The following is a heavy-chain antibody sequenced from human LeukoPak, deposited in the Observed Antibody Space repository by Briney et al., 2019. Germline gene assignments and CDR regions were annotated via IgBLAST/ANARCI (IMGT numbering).Heavy chain of an antibody. Sequence: GGPLRLSCAASGFPFSSYDMHWVRQTTGKGLECASTIGTVGDTYYPGSVKGRFTISRENAKNSLYLQMNSLRAGDTAVYYCARGFVCSSTSCRWGEAFDIWGQGTMVTVSS. J-gene: IGHJ3*02. CDR3: ARGFVCSSTSCRWGEAFDI. V-gene: IGHV3-13*01. CDR2: IGTVGDT. D-gene: IGHD2-2*01. CDR1: GFPFSSYD.